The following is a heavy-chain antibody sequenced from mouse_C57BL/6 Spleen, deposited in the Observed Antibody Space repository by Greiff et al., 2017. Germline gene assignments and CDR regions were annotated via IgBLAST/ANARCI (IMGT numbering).Heavy chain of an antibody. Sequence: QVQLQQSGAELVRPGASVTLSCKASGYTFTDYEMHWVKQTPVHGLEWIGAIDPETGGTAYNQKFKGKAILTADKSSSTAYMELRSLTSEDSAVYYCTYSSGYLYFDYWGQGTTLTVSS. J-gene: IGHJ2*01. D-gene: IGHD3-2*02. CDR2: IDPETGGT. V-gene: IGHV1-15*01. CDR1: GYTFTDYE. CDR3: TYSSGYLYFDY.